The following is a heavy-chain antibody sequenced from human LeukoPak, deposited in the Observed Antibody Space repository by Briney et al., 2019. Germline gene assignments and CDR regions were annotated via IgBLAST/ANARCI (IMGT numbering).Heavy chain of an antibody. D-gene: IGHD6-13*01. CDR2: LYYRGSP. Sequence: PSETLSLTCTVSGASISTYYWSWIRQSPGKGLEWIGYLYYRGSPNYNPSLKSRVTISVDKSKNQFSLKLSSVTAADTAVYYCTSAFGYSRDWGQGTLVTVSS. CDR3: TSAFGYSRD. J-gene: IGHJ4*02. CDR1: GASISTYY. V-gene: IGHV4-59*12.